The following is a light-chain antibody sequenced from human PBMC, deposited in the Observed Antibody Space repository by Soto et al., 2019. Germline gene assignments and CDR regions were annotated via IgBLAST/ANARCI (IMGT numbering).Light chain of an antibody. CDR1: SSDVGGYNY. J-gene: IGLJ1*01. CDR2: DVS. Sequence: QSVLTQPAYVYGSPGQSITISCTGTSSDVGGYNYVSWYQQHPGKAPKLMIYDVSNRPSGVSNRFSGSKSGNTASLTISGLQAEDEADYYCNSYTSSSTYVFGTGTKVTVL. CDR3: NSYTSSSTYV. V-gene: IGLV2-14*01.